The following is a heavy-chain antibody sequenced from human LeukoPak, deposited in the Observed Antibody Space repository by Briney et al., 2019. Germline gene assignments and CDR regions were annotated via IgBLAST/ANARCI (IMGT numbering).Heavy chain of an antibody. CDR2: INPSGGST. CDR1: GYTFTSYY. J-gene: IGHJ3*02. CDR3: ASPTWEHPDAFDI. V-gene: IGHV1-46*01. D-gene: IGHD1-26*01. Sequence: ASVKVSCKASGYTFTSYYMHWVRQAPGQGLEWMGIINPSGGSTSYAQKFQGRVTMTRDTSTSTVYMELSSLRSEDTAVYYCASPTWEHPDAFDIWGQGTMVTVSS.